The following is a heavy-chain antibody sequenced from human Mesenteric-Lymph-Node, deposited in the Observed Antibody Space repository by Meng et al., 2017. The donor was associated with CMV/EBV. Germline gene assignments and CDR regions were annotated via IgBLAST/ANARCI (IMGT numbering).Heavy chain of an antibody. J-gene: IGHJ4*02. CDR2: ITDSGGRT. CDR3: GKDIYADYVGEGFDY. Sequence: GVLKISCAASGFTFSNYAMSWVRQAPGKGLKWVSTITDSGGRTFYADSVKGRFTISRDNSKNTLYLQMDSLRADDTALYYCGKDIYADYVGEGFDYWGQGTLVTVSS. D-gene: IGHD4-17*01. V-gene: IGHV3-23*01. CDR1: GFTFSNYA.